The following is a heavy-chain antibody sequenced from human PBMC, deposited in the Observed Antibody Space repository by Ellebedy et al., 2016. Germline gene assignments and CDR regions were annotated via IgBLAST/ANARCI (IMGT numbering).Heavy chain of an antibody. CDR2: IYPGDSDT. D-gene: IGHD3-10*01. CDR1: GYSFTSYW. J-gene: IGHJ4*02. V-gene: IGHV5-51*01. Sequence: GESLKISCKGSGYSFTSYWIGWVRQMPGKGLEWMGIIYPGDSDTRYSPSFQGQVTISADKSISTAYLQWSSLKASDTAMYYCARPGYYYGSGSYYLDYWGQGTLVTVSS. CDR3: ARPGYYYGSGSYYLDY.